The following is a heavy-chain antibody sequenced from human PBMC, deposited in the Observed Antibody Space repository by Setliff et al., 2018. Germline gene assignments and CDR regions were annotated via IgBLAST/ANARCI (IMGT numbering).Heavy chain of an antibody. CDR2: IYYSGST. V-gene: IGHV4-39*01. CDR3: ARHVVQYDFWSGYYGDYYYYMDV. J-gene: IGHJ6*03. D-gene: IGHD3-3*01. Sequence: LSLTCTVSGGSISSSSYYWGWIRQPPGKGLEWIGSIYYSGSTYYNPSLKSRVTISVDTSKNQFSLKLNSVTAADTAVYYCARHVVQYDFWSGYYGDYYYYMDVWGKGTTVTVSS. CDR1: GGSISSSSYY.